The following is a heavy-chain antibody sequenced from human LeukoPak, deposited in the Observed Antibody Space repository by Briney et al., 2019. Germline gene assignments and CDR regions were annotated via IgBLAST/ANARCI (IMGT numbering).Heavy chain of an antibody. Sequence: GASVKVSCKASGYTFTSYYMHWVRQAPGQGLEWMGIINPSGGSTSYAQKFQGRVNMTRDTSTSTVYMELSSLRSEDTAVYYCARAEVGATHLDYWGQGTLVTVSS. J-gene: IGHJ4*02. CDR3: ARAEVGATHLDY. CDR2: INPSGGST. D-gene: IGHD1-26*01. CDR1: GYTFTSYY. V-gene: IGHV1-46*01.